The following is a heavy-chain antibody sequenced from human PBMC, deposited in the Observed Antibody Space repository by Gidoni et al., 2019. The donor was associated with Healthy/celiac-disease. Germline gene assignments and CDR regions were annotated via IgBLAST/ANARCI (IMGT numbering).Heavy chain of an antibody. CDR3: AKDTAALVGPLSDAFDI. D-gene: IGHD3-16*02. V-gene: IGHV3-9*01. CDR1: GFPFDYFA. J-gene: IGHJ3*02. Sequence: EVQLVESGGGLVQPGRSLRLSCAASGFPFDYFAMHWVRQAPGKGLEWVSGISWNRGSIGYADSVKGRFTISRDNAKNSLYLQMNSLRAEDTALYYCAKDTAALVGPLSDAFDIWGQGTMVTVSS. CDR2: ISWNRGSI.